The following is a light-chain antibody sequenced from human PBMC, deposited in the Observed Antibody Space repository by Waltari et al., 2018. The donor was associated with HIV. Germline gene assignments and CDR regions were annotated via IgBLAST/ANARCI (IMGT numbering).Light chain of an antibody. CDR2: LAS. V-gene: IGKV1-9*01. CDR1: QGISNY. J-gene: IGKJ2*01. CDR3: QQLNYYPHT. Sequence: DIQLTQSPSFLSASVGDRVTITCRPSQGISNYLAWYQQKPGKAPQLLIYLASTLQSGVPSRFSGSISGTEFSLTISSLQPEDFATYYCQQLNYYPHTFGQGTKLEI.